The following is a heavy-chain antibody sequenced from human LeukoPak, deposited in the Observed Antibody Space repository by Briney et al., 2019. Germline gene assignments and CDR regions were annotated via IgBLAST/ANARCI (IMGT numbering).Heavy chain of an antibody. V-gene: IGHV1-69*13. J-gene: IGHJ4*02. D-gene: IGHD3-16*01. CDR3: ASPTLYDYVWGSYSY. Sequence: ASVKVSCKASGGTFSSYAISWVRQAPGQGLEWMGGIIPIFGTANYAQKFQGRVMVTADESTSTAYMELSSLRSEDTAVYYCASPTLYDYVWGSYSYWGQGTLVTVSS. CDR1: GGTFSSYA. CDR2: IIPIFGTA.